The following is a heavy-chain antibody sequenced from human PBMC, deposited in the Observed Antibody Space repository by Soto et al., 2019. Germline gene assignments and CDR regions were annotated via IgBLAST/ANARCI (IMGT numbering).Heavy chain of an antibody. CDR3: ASQYSGYDLNWFDP. CDR1: GGSISSYY. Sequence: QVQLQESGPGLVKPSETLSLTCTVSGGSISSYYWSWIRQPPGKGLEWIGYIYYSGSTNYNPSLKSRVTKSVDTSKNQFSLKLSSVTAADTALYYCASQYSGYDLNWFDPWGQVTLVTVSS. J-gene: IGHJ5*02. D-gene: IGHD5-12*01. CDR2: IYYSGST. V-gene: IGHV4-59*01.